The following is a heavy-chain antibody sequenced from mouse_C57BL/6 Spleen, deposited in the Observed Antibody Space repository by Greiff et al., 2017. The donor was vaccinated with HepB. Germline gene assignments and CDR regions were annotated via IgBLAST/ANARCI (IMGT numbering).Heavy chain of an antibody. V-gene: IGHV14-2*01. D-gene: IGHD2-5*01. J-gene: IGHJ4*01. Sequence: VQLKESGAELVKPGASVKLSCTASGFNIKDYYMHWVKQRTEQGLEWIGRIDPEDGETKYAPKFQGKATITADTSSNTAYLQLSSLTSEDTAVYYCASPYYSNYEDYAMDYWGQGTSVTVSS. CDR3: ASPYYSNYEDYAMDY. CDR1: GFNIKDYY. CDR2: IDPEDGET.